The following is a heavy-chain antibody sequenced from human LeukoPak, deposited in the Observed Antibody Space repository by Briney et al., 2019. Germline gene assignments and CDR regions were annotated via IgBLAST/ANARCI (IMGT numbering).Heavy chain of an antibody. J-gene: IGHJ4*02. D-gene: IGHD5-18*01. Sequence: QPGGSQRLSCAASGFTISSYAMSWVRQAPGKGLEWVSAISGSGGSTYYADSVKGRFTISRDNSKNTLYLQMNSLRAEDTAVYYCAKRPERQLWFPYWGQGTLVTVSS. CDR1: GFTISSYA. CDR2: ISGSGGST. V-gene: IGHV3-23*01. CDR3: AKRPERQLWFPY.